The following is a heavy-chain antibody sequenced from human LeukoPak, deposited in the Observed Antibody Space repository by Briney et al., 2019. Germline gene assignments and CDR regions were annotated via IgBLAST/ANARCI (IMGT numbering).Heavy chain of an antibody. D-gene: IGHD6-19*01. V-gene: IGHV3-23*01. Sequence: GGSLRLSCAASGFTFSSYAMTWVRQAPGKGLEWVSAISDSGDSTYYADSVRGRFTISRDNSKNTLYLQINSLGAEDTAVYYCAKVRSSGWYSEYYFDYWGQGTLVTVSS. CDR1: GFTFSSYA. J-gene: IGHJ4*02. CDR2: ISDSGDST. CDR3: AKVRSSGWYSEYYFDY.